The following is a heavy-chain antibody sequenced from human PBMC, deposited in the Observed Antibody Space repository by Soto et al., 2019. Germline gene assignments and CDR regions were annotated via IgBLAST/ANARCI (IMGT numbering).Heavy chain of an antibody. CDR3: AREKAYSSDPSAAFDI. D-gene: IGHD6-19*01. J-gene: IGHJ3*02. CDR1: GYSFTSHY. CDR2: INPNSGGT. V-gene: IGHV1-2*04. Sequence: GASVKVSCKAIGYSFTSHYMHWVRQAPGQGLEWMGWINPNSGGTNYAQKFQGWVTMTRDTSISTAYMELSRLRSDDTAVYYCAREKAYSSDPSAAFDIWGQGTMVTVSS.